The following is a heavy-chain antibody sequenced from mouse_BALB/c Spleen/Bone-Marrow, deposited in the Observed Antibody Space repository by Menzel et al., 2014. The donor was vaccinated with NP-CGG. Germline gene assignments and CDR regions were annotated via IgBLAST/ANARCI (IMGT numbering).Heavy chain of an antibody. CDR1: GYSFTGYN. J-gene: IGHJ3*01. CDR2: IDPYYGGI. Sequence: EVQLVESGPELEKPGASVKISCKASGYSFTGYNMNWVKQNNGKSLEWIGNIDPYYGGISYNQKFKGKATLTVDKSSNTAYMQLKSLTSEDSAIYYCAIWIEYRPLVYWGQGTLVTVSA. V-gene: IGHV1-39*01. CDR3: AIWIEYRPLVY. D-gene: IGHD2-14*01.